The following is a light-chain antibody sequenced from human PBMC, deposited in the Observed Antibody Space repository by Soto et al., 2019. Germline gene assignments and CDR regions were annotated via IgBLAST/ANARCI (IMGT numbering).Light chain of an antibody. J-gene: IGKJ1*01. CDR2: GTS. CDR1: QSVSSS. V-gene: IGKV3-20*01. Sequence: EIVLTQSPGTLSLSPGERATLSCRASQSVSSSLAWYQQKPGQAPRLLIYGTSNRATAIPDRFSVSGSGADFTLTISRLEPEDFALYYCQQYGISPSTFGPGTKVEI. CDR3: QQYGISPST.